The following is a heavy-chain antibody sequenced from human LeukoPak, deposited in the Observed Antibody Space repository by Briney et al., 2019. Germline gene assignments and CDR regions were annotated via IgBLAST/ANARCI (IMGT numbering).Heavy chain of an antibody. V-gene: IGHV4-59*01. D-gene: IGHD4-17*01. CDR2: IYYSGST. J-gene: IGHJ4*02. CDR1: GGSISSYY. CDR3: ARGYGDYGY. Sequence: SETLSLTCTVSGGSISSYYWSWIRQPPGKGLEWIGYIYYSGSTNYNPSLKSRVTISVDTSKNQFSLKLSSVTAADTAVYYCARGYGDYGYWGQGTLVTVSS.